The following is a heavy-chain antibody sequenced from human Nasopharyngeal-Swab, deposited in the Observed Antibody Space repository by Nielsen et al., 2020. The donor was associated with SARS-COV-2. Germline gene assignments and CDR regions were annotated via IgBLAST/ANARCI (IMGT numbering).Heavy chain of an antibody. V-gene: IGHV3-21*01. CDR2: ISSSSSYI. D-gene: IGHD3-16*01. Sequence: GESLKISCAASGFTFSSYSMNRVRQAPGKGLEWVSSISSSSSYIYYADSVKGRFTISRDNAKNSLYLQMNSLRAEDTAVYYCARDLGDDAFDIWGQGTMVTVSS. CDR3: ARDLGDDAFDI. J-gene: IGHJ3*02. CDR1: GFTFSSYS.